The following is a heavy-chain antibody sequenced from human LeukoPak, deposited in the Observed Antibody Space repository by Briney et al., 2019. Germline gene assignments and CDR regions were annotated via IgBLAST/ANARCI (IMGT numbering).Heavy chain of an antibody. CDR3: ARHRPGPYDY. V-gene: IGHV4-59*08. Sequence: SETLSLTCTVSGGSISSYYWSWLRQPPRKGLEWIGYIYYSGSTSYNPSLKSRVTISVDTSKNQFSLNLSSVTAADTAVYYCARHRPGPYDYWGQGTLVTVSS. CDR1: GGSISSYY. J-gene: IGHJ4*02. CDR2: IYYSGST.